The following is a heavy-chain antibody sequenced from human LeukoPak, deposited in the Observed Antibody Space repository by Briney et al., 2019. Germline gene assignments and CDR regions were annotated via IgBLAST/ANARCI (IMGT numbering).Heavy chain of an antibody. V-gene: IGHV1-69*04. CDR2: IIPILGIA. CDR3: ARELGYCSSTSCYYYYGMDV. CDR1: GGTFSSYA. J-gene: IGHJ6*02. D-gene: IGHD2-2*01. Sequence: SVKVSCKASGGTFSSYAISWVRQAPGQGLEWMGRIIPILGIANYAQKFQGRVTITADKSTSTAYMELSSLRSEDTAVYYCARELGYCSSTSCYYYYGMDVWGQGTTVTVSS.